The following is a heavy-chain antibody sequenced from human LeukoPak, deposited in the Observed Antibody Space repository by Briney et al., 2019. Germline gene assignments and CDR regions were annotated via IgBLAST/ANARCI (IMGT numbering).Heavy chain of an antibody. CDR1: GFSFSNSA. V-gene: IGHV3-23*01. J-gene: IGHJ4*02. D-gene: IGHD3-10*01. Sequence: GGSLRLFCAASGFSFSNSAMSWVRQAPGKGLEWVSGISSGGGSTSYADSVKGRFTISRDNSRNTLYLQMNSLRAEDTAVHYCAKDSYYNQAFDYWGQGTLVTVSS. CDR2: ISSGGGST. CDR3: AKDSYYNQAFDY.